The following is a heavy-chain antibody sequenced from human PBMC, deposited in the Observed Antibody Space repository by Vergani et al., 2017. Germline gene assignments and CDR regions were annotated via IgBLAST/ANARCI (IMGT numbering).Heavy chain of an antibody. Sequence: QVQLQESGPRLVRPSQTLSLTCTVSGGSINTGAYYWSWIRQPAGKGLEWIGRVYTSGMTNYNPSLKSRVTILVDRSKSQLSLKLTSVTAGDTAVYYCARADCSGGSCFGYWGQGTLVTVSS. V-gene: IGHV4-61*02. CDR2: VYTSGMT. CDR1: GGSINTGAYY. CDR3: ARADCSGGSCFGY. D-gene: IGHD2-15*01. J-gene: IGHJ4*02.